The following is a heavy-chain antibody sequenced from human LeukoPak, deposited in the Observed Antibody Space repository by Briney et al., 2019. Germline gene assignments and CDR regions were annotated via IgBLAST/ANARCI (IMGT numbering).Heavy chain of an antibody. J-gene: IGHJ5*02. CDR2: IYHSGST. Sequence: SETLSLTCAVSGASISSINWWTWVRQPPGKGLEWIGEIYHSGSTRYNPSLKSRVTISVDKSKNQFSLKLSSVTAADTAVYYCKGSGSDYSADWFDPWGRGTLVAVSS. CDR3: KGSGSDYSADWFDP. CDR1: GASISSINW. D-gene: IGHD3-10*01. V-gene: IGHV4-4*02.